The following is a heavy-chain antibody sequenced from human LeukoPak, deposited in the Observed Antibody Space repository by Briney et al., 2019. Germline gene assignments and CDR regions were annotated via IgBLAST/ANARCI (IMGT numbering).Heavy chain of an antibody. D-gene: IGHD3-3*01. CDR1: GGTFSSYA. J-gene: IGHJ6*02. CDR2: IIPIFGTA. CDR3: ARARFLEWFSSYGMDV. V-gene: IGHV1-69*06. Sequence: SVKVSCKASGGTFSSYAVSWVRQAPGQGLEWMGGIIPIFGTANYAQKFQGRVTITADKSTSTAYMELSSLRSEDTAVYYCARARFLEWFSSYGMDVWGQGTTVTVSS.